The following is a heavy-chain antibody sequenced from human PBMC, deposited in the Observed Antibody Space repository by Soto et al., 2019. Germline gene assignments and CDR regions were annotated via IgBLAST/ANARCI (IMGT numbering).Heavy chain of an antibody. CDR3: AKDIRPPGLHFDY. J-gene: IGHJ4*02. Sequence: SETLSLTCAVSGGSISSGGYSWSWIRQPPGKGLEWIGYIYHSGSTYYNPSLKSRVTISVDTSKNQFSLKLSSVTAEDTAFYYCAKDIRPPGLHFDYWGQGTLVTVSS. V-gene: IGHV4-30-2*01. D-gene: IGHD3-9*01. CDR2: IYHSGST. CDR1: GGSISSGGYS.